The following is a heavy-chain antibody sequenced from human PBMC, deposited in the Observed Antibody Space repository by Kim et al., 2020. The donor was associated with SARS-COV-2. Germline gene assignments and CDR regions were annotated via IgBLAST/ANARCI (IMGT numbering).Heavy chain of an antibody. J-gene: IGHJ5*02. CDR3: ARDRNFCSSTSGWGWFDP. CDR2: SYTDGSST. D-gene: IGHD2-2*01. Sequence: GGSLRLSCADSGFTFSSDWMHWVRQAPGKGLVWVSRSYTDGSSTSYADSVKGRFTISRDNAKNTLYLQMNSLRAEDTAVYYCARDRNFCSSTSGWGWFDPWGQGTLVTVS. V-gene: IGHV3-74*01. CDR1: GFTFSSDW.